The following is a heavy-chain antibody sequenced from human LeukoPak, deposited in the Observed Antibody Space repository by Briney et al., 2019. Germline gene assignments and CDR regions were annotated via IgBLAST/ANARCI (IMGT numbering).Heavy chain of an antibody. CDR3: ARVNYYDSSGYYEDDY. Sequence: GASVKVSCEASGYTFTSYGISWVRQAPGQGLEWMGWISAYNGNTNYAQQLQGRVTMTTDTSTSTAYMELRSLRSDDTAVYYCARVNYYDSSGYYEDDYWGQGTLVTVSS. CDR1: GYTFTSYG. J-gene: IGHJ4*02. D-gene: IGHD3-22*01. V-gene: IGHV1-18*01. CDR2: ISAYNGNT.